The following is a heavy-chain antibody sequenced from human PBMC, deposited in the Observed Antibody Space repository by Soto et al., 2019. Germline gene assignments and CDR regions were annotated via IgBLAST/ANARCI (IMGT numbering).Heavy chain of an antibody. V-gene: IGHV4-34*01. CDR1: GGSFSGYY. D-gene: IGHD3-9*01. CDR2: VNHSGST. J-gene: IGHJ6*02. CDR3: ARDLRDYDILTGHKSHYGMDV. Sequence: PSETLSLTCAVYGGSFSGYYWSWIRQPPGKGLEWIGEVNHSGSTNYNPSLKSRVTISVDTSKNQFSLKLTSVTAADTALYYCARDLRDYDILTGHKSHYGMDVWGQGTTVTVSS.